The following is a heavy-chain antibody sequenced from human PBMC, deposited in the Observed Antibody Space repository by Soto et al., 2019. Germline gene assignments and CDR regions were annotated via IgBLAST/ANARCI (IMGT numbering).Heavy chain of an antibody. D-gene: IGHD6-19*01. J-gene: IGHJ6*02. CDR3: ARRRASSGWYPYYYGMDV. V-gene: IGHV4-4*02. CDR1: GGSISSSNW. Sequence: SETLSLTCAVSGGSISSSNWWSWVRQPPGKGLEWIGEIYHSGSTNYNPSLKSRVTISVDKSKNQFSLKLSSVTAADTAVYYCARRRASSGWYPYYYGMDVGGXGTTVPGSS. CDR2: IYHSGST.